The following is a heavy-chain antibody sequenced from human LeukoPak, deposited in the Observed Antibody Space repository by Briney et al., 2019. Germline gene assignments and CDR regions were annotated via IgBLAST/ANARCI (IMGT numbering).Heavy chain of an antibody. CDR1: GGSISDYY. J-gene: IGHJ6*03. CDR3: ARLDCSGGSCYSHYYYYMDV. Sequence: SETLSLTCTVSGGSISDYYWSWIRQPPGKGLEWIADIYYSGSTNYNPSLKSRVAISVDTSKNQFSLKLSSVTAADTAVYYCARLDCSGGSCYSHYYYYMDVWGIGTTVTVSS. D-gene: IGHD2-15*01. V-gene: IGHV4-59*01. CDR2: IYYSGST.